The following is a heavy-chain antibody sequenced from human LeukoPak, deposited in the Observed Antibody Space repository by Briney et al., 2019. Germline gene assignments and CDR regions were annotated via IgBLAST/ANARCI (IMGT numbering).Heavy chain of an antibody. D-gene: IGHD4-11*01. V-gene: IGHV4-34*01. CDR1: GGSFSGYY. J-gene: IGHJ4*02. CDR2: IYYSGST. Sequence: SETLSLTCAVYGGSFSGYYWSWIRQPPGKGLEWIGSIYYSGSTYYNPSHKSRVTISVDASKNQFSLKLSSVTAADTAVYYCARVDYIEASVDYWGQGTLVTVSS. CDR3: ARVDYIEASVDY.